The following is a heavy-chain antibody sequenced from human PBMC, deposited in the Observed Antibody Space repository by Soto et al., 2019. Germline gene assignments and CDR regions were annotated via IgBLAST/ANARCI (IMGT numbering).Heavy chain of an antibody. J-gene: IGHJ4*02. CDR1: GSSGGRF. CDR3: ARQITMVRAGPSY. CDR2: INLAGGT. D-gene: IGHD3-10*01. Sequence: GSSGGRFGSWISKPPGKGLEWIGEINLAGGTNYNPSLKSRVTISIDKSNNQFFLKLTSVTAADKAVYYCARQITMVRAGPSYWGQGTLVPVSS. V-gene: IGHV4-34*01.